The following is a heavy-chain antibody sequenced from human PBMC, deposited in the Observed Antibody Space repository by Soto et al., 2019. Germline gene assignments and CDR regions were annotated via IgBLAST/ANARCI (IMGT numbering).Heavy chain of an antibody. J-gene: IGHJ4*02. CDR2: ISGSGGST. CDR1: GFTFSSYA. D-gene: IGHD5-18*01. Sequence: EVQLLESGGGLVQPGGSLRLSCAASGFTFSSYAMRWVRQAPGKGLEWVSAISGSGGSTYYADTVKGRFTISRDNTKNTLYLQMNSLRAEDTAVYYCSKGDTVMITGFNYWGQGTLVTVSS. V-gene: IGHV3-23*01. CDR3: SKGDTVMITGFNY.